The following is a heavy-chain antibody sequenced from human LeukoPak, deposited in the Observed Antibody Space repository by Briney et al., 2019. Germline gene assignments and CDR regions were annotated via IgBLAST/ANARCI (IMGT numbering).Heavy chain of an antibody. CDR2: IYSGGST. V-gene: IGHV3-66*02. Sequence: GGSLRLSCAASGFAVSSNYMSWVRQAPGKGLEWVSVIYSGGSTYYADSVKGRFTISRDNSKNTLYLQMNSLRAEDTAVYYCARDSGIAAAADYWGQGTLVTVSS. D-gene: IGHD6-13*01. J-gene: IGHJ4*02. CDR3: ARDSGIAAAADY. CDR1: GFAVSSNY.